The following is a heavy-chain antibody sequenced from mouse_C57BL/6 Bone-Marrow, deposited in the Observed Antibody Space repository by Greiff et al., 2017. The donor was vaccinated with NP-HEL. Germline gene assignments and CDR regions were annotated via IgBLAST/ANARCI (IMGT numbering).Heavy chain of an antibody. Sequence: EVKLMESGGGLVQPGGSLSLSCAASGFTFTDYYMSWVRQPPGKALAWLGFIRNKANGYTTEYSASVKGRFTISRDNSQSILYLQMNALRAEDSATYYCARRVYYYGSSYWYFDVWGTGTTVTVSS. D-gene: IGHD1-1*01. CDR3: ARRVYYYGSSYWYFDV. CDR1: GFTFTDYY. J-gene: IGHJ1*03. V-gene: IGHV7-3*01. CDR2: IRNKANGYTT.